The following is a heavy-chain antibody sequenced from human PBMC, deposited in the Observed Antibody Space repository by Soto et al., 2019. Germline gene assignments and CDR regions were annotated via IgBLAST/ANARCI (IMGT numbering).Heavy chain of an antibody. CDR2: SRNKANSYTT. V-gene: IGHV3-72*01. CDR1: GFTFSDHY. Sequence: EVQLVESGGGLVQPGGSLRLSCAASGFTFSDHYMDWVRQAPGKGLEWVGRSRNKANSYTTEYAASVTGRFTISRDDSKNSLYLQMNSLKTEDTAVYYCARGYCSRASGYWAEFYGMDVWGQGTTVTVSS. J-gene: IGHJ6*02. CDR3: ARGYCSRASGYWAEFYGMDV. D-gene: IGHD2-2*01.